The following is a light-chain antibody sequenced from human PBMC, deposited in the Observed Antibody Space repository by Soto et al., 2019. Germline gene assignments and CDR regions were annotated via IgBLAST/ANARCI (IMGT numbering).Light chain of an antibody. CDR2: EVS. V-gene: IGLV2-14*01. J-gene: IGLJ1*01. CDR3: SSYTTSSTLEV. CDR1: SSDVGGYKF. Sequence: QSALTQPVSVSGAPGQSITISCTGTSSDVGGYKFVSWYQQNPGKAPKLIIYEVSNRPSGVSNRFSGSKSGNTASLTISGLQAEDEPDYYCSSYTTSSTLEVFGTGTKLTVL.